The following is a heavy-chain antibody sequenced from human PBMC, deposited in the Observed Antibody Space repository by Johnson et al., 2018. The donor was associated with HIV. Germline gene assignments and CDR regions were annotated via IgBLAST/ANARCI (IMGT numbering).Heavy chain of an antibody. J-gene: IGHJ3*02. Sequence: HVQLVESGGGVVQPGRSLRLSCVASGFTFSSYAMHWVRQAPGKGLEWVAVISYDGSNKYYRDSVKGRFTISRDNSKNTLYLQMNSLRAEDTAVYYCAKERAYIRTFDIWGQGTLVTVSS. D-gene: IGHD5-18*01. V-gene: IGHV3-30*04. CDR3: AKERAYIRTFDI. CDR2: ISYDGSNK. CDR1: GFTFSSYA.